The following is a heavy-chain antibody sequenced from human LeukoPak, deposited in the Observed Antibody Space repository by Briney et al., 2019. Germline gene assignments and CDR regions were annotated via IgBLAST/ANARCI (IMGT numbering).Heavy chain of an antibody. Sequence: ASVRVSCKSGQSSPTYSFGWVRQAPGQGLEWMGWISAYNSNTQYAQKFHDRVTMTTDTSTNTAYLDLTSLTHDDTAVYYCARARLAVPGTVWFDPWGQGTLVTVSS. CDR3: ARARLAVPGTVWFDP. CDR2: ISAYNSNT. D-gene: IGHD6-19*01. CDR1: GQSSPTYS. J-gene: IGHJ5*02. V-gene: IGHV1-18*01.